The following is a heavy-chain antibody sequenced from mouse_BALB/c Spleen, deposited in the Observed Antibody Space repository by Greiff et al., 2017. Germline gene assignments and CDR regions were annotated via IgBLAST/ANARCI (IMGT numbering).Heavy chain of an antibody. D-gene: IGHD1-1*01. CDR3: ATLYYYGSSYAMDY. Sequence: QVQLQQSGAELAKPGASVKMSCKASGYTFTSYWMHWVKQRPGQGLEWIGYINPSTGYTEYNQKFKDKATLTADKSSSTAYMQLSSLTSEDSAVYYCATLYYYGSSYAMDYWGQGTSVTVSS. V-gene: IGHV1-7*01. CDR1: GYTFTSYW. J-gene: IGHJ4*01. CDR2: INPSTGYT.